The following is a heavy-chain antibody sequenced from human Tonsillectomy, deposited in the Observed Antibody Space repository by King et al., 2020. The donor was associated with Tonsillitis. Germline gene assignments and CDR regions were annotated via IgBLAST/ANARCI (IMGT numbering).Heavy chain of an antibody. D-gene: IGHD1-20*01. J-gene: IGHJ6*02. Sequence: VQLVESGGGLVQPGGSLRLSCAASGFTFSSYWMSWVRQAPGKGLEWVANIKQDGSEKYYVDSVKGRFTISRDNAKNSLYVQMNSLRPEDTAVYYGARDANWNDVYYGLDVWGQGTTVTVSS. CDR2: IKQDGSEK. CDR3: ARDANWNDVYYGLDV. CDR1: GFTFSSYW. V-gene: IGHV3-7*03.